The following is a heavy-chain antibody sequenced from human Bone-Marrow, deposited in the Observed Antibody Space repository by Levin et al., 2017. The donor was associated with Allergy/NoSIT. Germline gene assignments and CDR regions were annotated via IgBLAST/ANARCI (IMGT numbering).Heavy chain of an antibody. D-gene: IGHD2-2*02. CDR3: ARDLRGAYTDHVFDV. CDR1: GFSFQDYY. V-gene: IGHV3-11*01. J-gene: IGHJ3*01. CDR2: ISNSGSNI. Sequence: GGSLRLSCATSGFSFQDYYMTWIRQSPGKGLEWISSISNSGSNIYYTDSVKGRFTISRDNAKNSLFLQMNSLRAEDTALYYCARDLRGAYTDHVFDVWGQGTTVTVSS.